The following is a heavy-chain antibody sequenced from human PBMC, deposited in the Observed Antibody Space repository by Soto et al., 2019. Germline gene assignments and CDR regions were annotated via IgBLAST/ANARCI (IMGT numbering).Heavy chain of an antibody. D-gene: IGHD2-15*01. J-gene: IGHJ4*02. V-gene: IGHV3-7*01. CDR2: INHDGSEQ. Sequence: EVQLVESGGDLVQPGGSLRLSCAVSGFGFRNYWKSWVRQAPGKGLEWVANINHDGSEQNFLDSVKGRFTISRDNGKNSLFLQMNSLRAEDTAVYYCARDIGYSSFDYWGQGTLDTVSS. CDR3: ARDIGYSSFDY. CDR1: GFGFRNYW.